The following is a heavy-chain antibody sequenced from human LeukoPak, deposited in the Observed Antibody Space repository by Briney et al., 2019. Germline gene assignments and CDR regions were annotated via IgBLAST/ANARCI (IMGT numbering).Heavy chain of an antibody. J-gene: IGHJ6*02. CDR2: ITVDGEDT. CDR1: GFTFSSSA. Sequence: PGGSLRLSCAASGFTFSSSAMNWVRQAPGKGLEWVSSITVDGEDTFYADSVKGRFTISRDDSMNRLFLQMDSLRAEDTAVYFCAKDHYYQPGLDVWGQGTTVIVSS. V-gene: IGHV3-23*01. D-gene: IGHD1-26*01. CDR3: AKDHYYQPGLDV.